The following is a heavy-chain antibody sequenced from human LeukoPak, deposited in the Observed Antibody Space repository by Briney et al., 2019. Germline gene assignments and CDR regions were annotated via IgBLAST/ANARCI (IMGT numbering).Heavy chain of an antibody. D-gene: IGHD3-9*01. J-gene: IGHJ3*02. CDR3: ARLKSVLRYFDWLFPGGAFDI. CDR2: INHSGST. V-gene: IGHV4-34*01. CDR1: GGSFSGKY. Sequence: SETLSLTCAVYGGSFSGKYWSWIRQPPGKGLEWIGEINHSGSTNYNPSLKSRVTISVDTSKNPFSLKLSSVTAADTAVYYCARLKSVLRYFDWLFPGGAFDIWGQGTMVTVSS.